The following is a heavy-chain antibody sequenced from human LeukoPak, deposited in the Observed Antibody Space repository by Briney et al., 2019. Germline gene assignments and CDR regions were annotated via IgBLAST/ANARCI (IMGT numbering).Heavy chain of an antibody. CDR1: GFSFSSYA. J-gene: IGHJ4*01. Sequence: KPGGSLRLSCAASGFSFSSYAMTWVRQAPGKGLQWVSSITTTSDYIYYSDSVKGRFTISGDNAKNSLYLQMNSLRAEDTAVYYCAKVADYGDYAPLGHWGQGTLVTVSS. CDR2: ITTTSDYI. V-gene: IGHV3-21*01. D-gene: IGHD4-17*01. CDR3: AKVADYGDYAPLGH.